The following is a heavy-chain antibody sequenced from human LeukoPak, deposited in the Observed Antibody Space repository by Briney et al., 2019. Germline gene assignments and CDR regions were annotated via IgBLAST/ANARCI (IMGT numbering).Heavy chain of an antibody. CDR2: MNPNSGNT. CDR1: GYSFTNYD. CDR3: AADSNPGCSSTSCYGGL. J-gene: IGHJ4*02. V-gene: IGHV1-8*03. Sequence: ASVKVSCKASGYSFTNYDINWVRQATGQGLEWLGWMNPNSGNTGYAQKFQGRITITRNTSISTAYMELSSLRAEDTAVYYCAADSNPGCSSTSCYGGLWGQGTLVTVSS. D-gene: IGHD2-2*01.